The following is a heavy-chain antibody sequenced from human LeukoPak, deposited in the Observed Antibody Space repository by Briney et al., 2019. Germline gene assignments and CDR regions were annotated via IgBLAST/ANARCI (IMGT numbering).Heavy chain of an antibody. CDR2: ISGSGGST. J-gene: IGHJ4*02. CDR1: GFTFSSYA. Sequence: GGSLRLSCAASGFTFSSYAMSWVRQAPGKGLEWVSAISGSGGSTYYADSVKGRFTISRDNSKNTLYLQMNSLRAEDTAVYYCASSNRYYYDSSGYLPDYWGQGTLVTVSS. D-gene: IGHD3-22*01. V-gene: IGHV3-23*01. CDR3: ASSNRYYYDSSGYLPDY.